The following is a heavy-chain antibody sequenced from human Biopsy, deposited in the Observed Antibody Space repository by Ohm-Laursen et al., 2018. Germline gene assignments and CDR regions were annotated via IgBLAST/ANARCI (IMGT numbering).Heavy chain of an antibody. V-gene: IGHV4-59*01. Sequence: GTLSLTCTVSGGSISSDYRSWIRQPPGKGLEWIGHIYYSVMTNYNPSLQSRVSISVDTSRNQVSLTLSSVTAADTAVFFCARLYRLDDYWNDDPPDAFDVWGQGTRVTVSS. CDR3: ARLYRLDDYWNDDPPDAFDV. CDR1: GGSISSDY. CDR2: IYYSVMT. J-gene: IGHJ3*01. D-gene: IGHD3-3*01.